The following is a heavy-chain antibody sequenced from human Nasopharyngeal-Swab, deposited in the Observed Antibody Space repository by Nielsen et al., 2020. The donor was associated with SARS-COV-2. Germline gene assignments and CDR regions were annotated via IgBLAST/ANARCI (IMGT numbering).Heavy chain of an antibody. CDR3: ARDGQLAFDY. Sequence: GESLKISCAASGFTFSSYGMHWVRQAPGKGLEWVAVIWYDGSNKYYADSVKGRFTISRDNSKNTLYLQMNSLRAEDTAVYYCARDGQLAFDYWGQGTLGTVSS. J-gene: IGHJ4*02. V-gene: IGHV3-33*01. CDR2: IWYDGSNK. D-gene: IGHD6-6*01. CDR1: GFTFSSYG.